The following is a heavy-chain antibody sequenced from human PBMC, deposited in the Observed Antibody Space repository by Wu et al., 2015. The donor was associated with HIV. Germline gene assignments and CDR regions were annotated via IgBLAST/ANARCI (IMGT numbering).Heavy chain of an antibody. Sequence: QVQLVQSGAEVKKSGASVKVSCKASGYTFTGYYMHWLRQAPGQRLEWVGWINPNSGGSMSAEEFQGRVTMTRDTSISTAYMELSRLTSDDTAVYFCAREFYDLSRSQKATNWFDPWGQGTLVTVSS. D-gene: IGHD3-3*01. V-gene: IGHV1-2*02. CDR3: AREFYDLSRSQKATNWFDP. CDR2: INPNSGGS. J-gene: IGHJ5*02. CDR1: GYTFTGYY.